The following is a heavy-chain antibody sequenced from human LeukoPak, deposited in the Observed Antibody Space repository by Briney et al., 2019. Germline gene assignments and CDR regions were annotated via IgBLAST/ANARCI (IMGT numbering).Heavy chain of an antibody. V-gene: IGHV3-48*03. Sequence: GGSLRLSCTASGFTFSTYEMKWVRQAPGKGLEWVSYISSSGSTIYYADSVKGRFTISRDNAKNSMYLQMNSLRAEDTAVYYCVRGKSVGGYQPYYWGQGTLVTVSS. CDR2: ISSSGSTI. J-gene: IGHJ4*02. CDR1: GFTFSTYE. D-gene: IGHD5-12*01. CDR3: VRGKSVGGYQPYY.